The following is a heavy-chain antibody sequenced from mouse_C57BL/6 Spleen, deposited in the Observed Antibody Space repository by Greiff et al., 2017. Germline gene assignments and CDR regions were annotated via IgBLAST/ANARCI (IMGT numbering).Heavy chain of an antibody. J-gene: IGHJ1*03. Sequence: QVQLQQPGAELVKPGASVKMSCKASGYTFTSYWITWVKQRPGQGLEWIGDIYPGRGSTNYNEKFKSKATLPVDTSSSTAYMQLSSLTSEDSAVYYCASHGSNDGYFEVWGTGTTVTVSS. CDR2: IYPGRGST. D-gene: IGHD2-12*01. CDR1: GYTFTSYW. CDR3: ASHGSNDGYFEV. V-gene: IGHV1-55*01.